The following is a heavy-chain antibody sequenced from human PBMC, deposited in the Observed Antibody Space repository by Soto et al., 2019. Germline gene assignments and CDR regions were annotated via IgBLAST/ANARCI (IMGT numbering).Heavy chain of an antibody. CDR1: GGTFSSYT. Sequence: SVKVSCKASGGTFSSYTISWVRQAPGQGLEWMGRIIPILGIANYAQKFQGRVTITADKSTSTAYMELSSLRSEDTAVYYCAREGGGSGGSCFSDAFELWGQGTMVTVSS. CDR3: AREGGGSGGSCFSDAFEL. D-gene: IGHD2-15*01. V-gene: IGHV1-69*04. CDR2: IIPILGIA. J-gene: IGHJ3*01.